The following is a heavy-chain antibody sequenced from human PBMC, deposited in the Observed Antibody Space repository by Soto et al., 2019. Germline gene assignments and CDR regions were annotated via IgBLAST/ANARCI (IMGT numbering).Heavy chain of an antibody. Sequence: SVKVSCKASGGTFSSYAISWVRQAPGQGLEWMGGIIPIFGTANYAQKFQGRVTITADESTSTAYMELSSLRSEDTAVYYCARPAMVLAGAFDIWGQGTMVTVSS. CDR1: GGTFSSYA. J-gene: IGHJ3*02. CDR3: ARPAMVLAGAFDI. CDR2: IIPIFGTA. V-gene: IGHV1-69*13. D-gene: IGHD2-15*01.